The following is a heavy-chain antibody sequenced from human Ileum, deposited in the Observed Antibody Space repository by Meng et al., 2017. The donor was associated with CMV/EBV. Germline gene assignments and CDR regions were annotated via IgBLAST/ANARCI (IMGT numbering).Heavy chain of an antibody. CDR2: IIPNLGET. Sequence: ASVKVSCKASGYTFGGYYVHWVLQAAGQGLEWVGWIIPNLGETNYAQKFQGRVTMTRDTSISTAYMDLSRLRPDDTAVYYCARVSSPDLSSPLDYWGQGTLVTVSS. J-gene: IGHJ4*02. V-gene: IGHV1-2*02. CDR1: GYTFGGYY. CDR3: ARVSSPDLSSPLDY. D-gene: IGHD2-2*01.